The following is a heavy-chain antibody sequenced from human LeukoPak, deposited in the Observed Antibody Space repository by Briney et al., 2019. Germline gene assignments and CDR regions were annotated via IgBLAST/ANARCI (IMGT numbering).Heavy chain of an antibody. CDR3: AREEAIAADY. D-gene: IGHD2-15*01. J-gene: IGHJ4*02. CDR1: GGSIISSSHY. V-gene: IGHV4-39*01. CDR2: IYYNGGT. Sequence: SETLSLTCTVSGGSIISSSHYWAWIRQPPGKGLEWIGSIYYNGGTFYSPSLKSRASISVDTSKNQFSLKLSSVTAADTSVYFCAREEAIAADYWGQGTLVTVSS.